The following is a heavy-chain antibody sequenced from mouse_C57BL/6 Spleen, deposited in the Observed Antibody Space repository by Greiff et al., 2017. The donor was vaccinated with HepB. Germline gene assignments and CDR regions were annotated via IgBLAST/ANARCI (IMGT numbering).Heavy chain of an antibody. J-gene: IGHJ2*01. CDR3: ARDSYGSSYRYYFDY. CDR2: ISDGGSYT. D-gene: IGHD1-1*01. Sequence: EVQLQESGGGLVKPGGSLKLSCAASGFTFSSYAMSWVRQTPEKRLEWVATISDGGSYTYYPDNVKGRFTISRDNAKNNLYLQMSHLKSEDTAMYYCARDSYGSSYRYYFDYWGQGTTLTVSS. V-gene: IGHV5-4*01. CDR1: GFTFSSYA.